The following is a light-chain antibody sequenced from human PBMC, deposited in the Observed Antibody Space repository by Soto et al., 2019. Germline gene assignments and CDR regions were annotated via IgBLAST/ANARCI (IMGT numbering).Light chain of an antibody. CDR3: QQYDNLPLYT. Sequence: DIQMTQSPSSLSASVGDRVTITCQASQDISNYLNRYQQKPGKAPKLLIYDASNLETGVPSRFSGSGSGTDDSFTISSLQPEDIGTCYCQQYDNLPLYTFGQGTKLEI. CDR2: DAS. V-gene: IGKV1-33*01. J-gene: IGKJ2*01. CDR1: QDISNY.